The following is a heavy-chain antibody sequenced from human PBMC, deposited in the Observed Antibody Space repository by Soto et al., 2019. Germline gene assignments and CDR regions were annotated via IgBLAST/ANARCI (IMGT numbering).Heavy chain of an antibody. V-gene: IGHV4-34*01. Sequence: QVQLQQWGAGLLKPSETLSLTCAVYGGSVNSGNYYWIWIRQPTGKGLVGIGGMSHSGGTHFNPCIKSRGTISVDTLKSQFTLKVGSVTAAVSAIYYCARVARGAASTVVDAFDIWGPGTLVTVSS. CDR2: MSHSGGT. J-gene: IGHJ3*02. D-gene: IGHD2-15*01. CDR3: ARVARGAASTVVDAFDI. CDR1: GGSVNSGNYY.